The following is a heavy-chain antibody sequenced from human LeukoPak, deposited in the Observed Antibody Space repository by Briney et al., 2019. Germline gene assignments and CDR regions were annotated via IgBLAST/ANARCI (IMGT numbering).Heavy chain of an antibody. V-gene: IGHV3-21*01. CDR1: GFTFSRYN. Sequence: GGSLRLSCAASGFTFSRYNMNWVRQAPGQGLEWVACISKSRNYIYYADSVKGRFTISRDNAKNSLYLQMNSLRAEDTAVYYCAREVGNGYYYDSSGYADYWGQGTLVTVSS. CDR2: ISKSRNYI. CDR3: AREVGNGYYYDSSGYADY. D-gene: IGHD3-22*01. J-gene: IGHJ4*02.